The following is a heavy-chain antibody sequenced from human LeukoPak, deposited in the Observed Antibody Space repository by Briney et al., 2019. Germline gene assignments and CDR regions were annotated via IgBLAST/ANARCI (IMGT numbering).Heavy chain of an antibody. J-gene: IGHJ4*02. Sequence: PGGSLRLSCAASGFTFSSYAMHWVRQAPGKGLEWVAVISYDGSNKYYADSVKGRFTISRDNSKNTLYLQMNSLRAEDTAVYYCVRDRGTTVGLDYWGQGTLVTVSS. CDR2: ISYDGSNK. D-gene: IGHD4-23*01. CDR3: VRDRGTTVGLDY. V-gene: IGHV3-30-3*01. CDR1: GFTFSSYA.